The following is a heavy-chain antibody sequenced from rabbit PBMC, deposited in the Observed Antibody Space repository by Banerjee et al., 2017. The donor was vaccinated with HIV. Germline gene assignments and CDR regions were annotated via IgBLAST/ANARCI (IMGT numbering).Heavy chain of an antibody. CDR3: ARSGYVGGDYTWDL. D-gene: IGHD1-1*01. CDR2: IYVGSGST. CDR1: GFTISSSDY. V-gene: IGHV1S45*01. J-gene: IGHJ4*01. Sequence: QEQLVESGGGLVQPEGSLTLTCTASGFTISSSDYMCWVRQAPGKGLEWIGCIYVGSGSTHYASWAKGRFTMYKTSSTTVTLQLTSLTAADTATYFCARSGYVGGDYTWDLWGPGTLVTVS.